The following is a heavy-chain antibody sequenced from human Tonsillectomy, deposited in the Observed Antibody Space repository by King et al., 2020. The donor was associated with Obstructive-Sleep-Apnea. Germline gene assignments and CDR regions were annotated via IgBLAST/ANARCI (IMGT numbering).Heavy chain of an antibody. Sequence: VQLVESGGGLVQPGGSLRLSCAASGITFSSNAMTWVRQAPGKGLEWVSVIGGSGASTYYADSVKGRFTISRDNSKNTLYLQMNSLRAEDTAVYYCARGPAQPLVHNYFDPWAQGTLVTVSS. CDR1: GITFSSNA. D-gene: IGHD6-13*01. CDR3: ARGPAQPLVHNYFDP. V-gene: IGHV3-23*04. J-gene: IGHJ5*02. CDR2: IGGSGAST.